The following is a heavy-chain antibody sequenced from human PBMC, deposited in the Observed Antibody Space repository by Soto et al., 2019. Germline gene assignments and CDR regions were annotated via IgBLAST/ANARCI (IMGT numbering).Heavy chain of an antibody. CDR3: ERPSPAGHCSGGSCPKRGDALDI. J-gene: IGHJ3*02. CDR2: IYYSGST. Sequence: QLQLQESGPGLVKPSETLSLTCTVSGGSISSSSYYWGWIRQPPGKGLECIGSIYYSGSTYYNPSLKSRVTISGATSKNKCSLKLRSVTAADTAVYYCERPSPAGHCSGGSCPKRGDALDIWGQGTMVTVSS. D-gene: IGHD2-15*01. CDR1: GGSISSSSYY. V-gene: IGHV4-39*01.